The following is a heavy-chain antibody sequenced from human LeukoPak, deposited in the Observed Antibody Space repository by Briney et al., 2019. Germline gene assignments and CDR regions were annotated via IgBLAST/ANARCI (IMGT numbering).Heavy chain of an antibody. V-gene: IGHV3-53*01. Sequence: GGSLRLSCAASGFTFSNAWMSWVRQAPGKGLEWVSFIYSAGSTHYSDSVKGRFTISIDNSKNTLYLQINSLRAEDTAVYYCARRAGAYTHPYDYWGQGTLVTVSS. CDR3: ARRAGAYTHPYDY. CDR2: IYSAGST. D-gene: IGHD3-16*01. J-gene: IGHJ4*02. CDR1: GFTFSNAW.